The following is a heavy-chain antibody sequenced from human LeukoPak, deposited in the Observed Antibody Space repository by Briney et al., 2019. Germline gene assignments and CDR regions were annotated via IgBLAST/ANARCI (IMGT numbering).Heavy chain of an antibody. CDR3: AATSVYYDFWSGYSGHCYYMDV. D-gene: IGHD3-3*01. CDR2: IVVGSGNT. CDR1: GFTFTSSA. V-gene: IGHV1-58*02. J-gene: IGHJ6*03. Sequence: GTSVKVSCKASGFTFTSSAMQWVRQARGQRLEWIGWIVVGSGNTNYAQKFQERVTITRDMSTSTAYMELSSLRSEDTAVYYCAATSVYYDFWSGYSGHCYYMDVWGKGTTVTVSS.